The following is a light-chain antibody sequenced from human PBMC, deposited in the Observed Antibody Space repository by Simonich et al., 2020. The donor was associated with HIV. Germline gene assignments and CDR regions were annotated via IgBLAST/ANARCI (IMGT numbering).Light chain of an antibody. CDR2: DAS. CDR3: QQYNNWPYT. CDR1: QSVSTN. Sequence: EIVRTQSPSTLSVSPGERATLSCRASQSVSTNLAGYQQKPGQAPRLLIYDASTRATGIPARFSGSGSGTEFTLTISSMQSEDFAVYYCQQYNNWPYTFGQGTKLEIK. V-gene: IGKV3-15*01. J-gene: IGKJ2*01.